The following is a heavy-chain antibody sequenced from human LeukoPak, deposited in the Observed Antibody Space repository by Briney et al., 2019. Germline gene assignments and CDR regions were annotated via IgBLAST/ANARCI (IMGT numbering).Heavy chain of an antibody. Sequence: GGSLRLSCVSSGFIFRSYAVTWVRQAPGKGLDWVSSITANGDSTYYADSVKGRFTISRDNSKNTLYLQMSSLRAEDTAVYYCAKGYSSSHRYVFDYWGQGTLVTVSS. D-gene: IGHD6-13*01. J-gene: IGHJ4*02. CDR2: ITANGDST. CDR3: AKGYSSSHRYVFDY. CDR1: GFIFRSYA. V-gene: IGHV3-23*01.